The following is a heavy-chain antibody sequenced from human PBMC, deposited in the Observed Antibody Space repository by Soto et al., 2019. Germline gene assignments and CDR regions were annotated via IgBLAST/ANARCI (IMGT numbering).Heavy chain of an antibody. Sequence: QVQLVQSGAEVKKPGSSVKVSCKASGGTFSSYAISWVRQAPGQGLEWMGGIIPIFGTANYAQKFQSNVTVTAEETTSTAYVEMSRLRSEDTAVSYGTGVQNCGYDFHYGIDVWGQGTTVTVSS. CDR2: IIPIFGTA. V-gene: IGHV1-69*01. J-gene: IGHJ6*02. CDR1: GGTFSSYA. CDR3: TGVQNCGYDFHYGIDV. D-gene: IGHD5-12*01.